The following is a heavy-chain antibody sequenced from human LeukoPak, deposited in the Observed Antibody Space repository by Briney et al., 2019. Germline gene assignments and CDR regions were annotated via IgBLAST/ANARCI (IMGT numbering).Heavy chain of an antibody. CDR3: AKDHYYYGSGIYFMLYFDY. J-gene: IGHJ4*02. V-gene: IGHV3-30*18. Sequence: GGSLRLSCAASGSTSSSYDMHWVLQSPGKALDRVSVIANGGSNEYYGASVKGRFNIAGENSKNTLHLQMNSLRAEDTAVYYCAKDHYYYGSGIYFMLYFDYWGQGTLVTVSS. D-gene: IGHD3-10*01. CDR2: IANGGSNE. CDR1: GSTSSSYD.